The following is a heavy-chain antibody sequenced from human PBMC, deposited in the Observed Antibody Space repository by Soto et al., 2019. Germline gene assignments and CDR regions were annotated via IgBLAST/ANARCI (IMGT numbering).Heavy chain of an antibody. CDR2: IIPIFGTA. CDR1: GGTFSSYA. Sequence: SVKVSCKASGGTFSSYAISWVRQAPGQGLEWMGGIIPIFGTANYAQKFQGRVTITADESTSTAYMELSSLRSEDTAVYYCAREESYSGYYPHDAFDIWGQGTMVTVSS. J-gene: IGHJ3*02. D-gene: IGHD3-22*01. CDR3: AREESYSGYYPHDAFDI. V-gene: IGHV1-69*13.